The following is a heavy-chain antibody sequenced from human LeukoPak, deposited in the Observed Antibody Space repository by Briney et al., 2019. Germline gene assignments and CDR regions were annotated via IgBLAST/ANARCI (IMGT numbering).Heavy chain of an antibody. Sequence: PGGSLRLSCAASGFTFSSYAMSWVRQAPGKGLEWVSAINFSGTNTYYADSVKGRFTISRGNLKNTLYLQMNSLGAEDTAVYFCAKEVKAATNWFDPWGQGTLVTVSS. CDR1: GFTFSSYA. CDR2: INFSGTNT. D-gene: IGHD6-25*01. J-gene: IGHJ5*02. CDR3: AKEVKAATNWFDP. V-gene: IGHV3-23*01.